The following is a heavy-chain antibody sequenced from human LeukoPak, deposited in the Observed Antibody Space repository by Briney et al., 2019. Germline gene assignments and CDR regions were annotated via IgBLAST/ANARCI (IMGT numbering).Heavy chain of an antibody. Sequence: SETLSLTCTVSGGSISSYYWSWIRQPPGKGLEWIGYIYYSGSTNYNPSLKSRVTISVDTSKNQFSLKLSSVTAADTAVYYCAGGWLRYYYFDTWGQGTLVTVSS. J-gene: IGHJ4*02. D-gene: IGHD2-21*01. CDR1: GGSISSYY. V-gene: IGHV4-59*01. CDR3: AGGWLRYYYFDT. CDR2: IYYSGST.